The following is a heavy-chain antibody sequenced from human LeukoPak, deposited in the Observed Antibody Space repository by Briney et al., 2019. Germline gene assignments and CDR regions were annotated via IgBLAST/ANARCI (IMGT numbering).Heavy chain of an antibody. CDR1: GGSFSGYY. J-gene: IGHJ4*02. CDR3: ARGRGLVTMVRGVIAARGLHFDY. V-gene: IGHV4-34*01. D-gene: IGHD3-10*01. CDR2: INHSGST. Sequence: PSETLSLTCAVYGGSFSGYYWSWIRQPPGKGLEWIGEINHSGSTNYNPSLKSRVTISVDTSKNQFSLKLSSVTAADTAVYYCARGRGLVTMVRGVIAARGLHFDYWGQGTLVTVSS.